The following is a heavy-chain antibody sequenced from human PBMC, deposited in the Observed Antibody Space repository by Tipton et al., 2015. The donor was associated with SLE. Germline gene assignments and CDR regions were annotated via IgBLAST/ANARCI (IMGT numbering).Heavy chain of an antibody. CDR2: IDQSGST. CDR3: ARGLSGYSSSWFYYYYGMDV. CDR1: GGFLRDYF. V-gene: IGHV4-34*01. Sequence: GLVKPSGTLFLTCDVYGGFLRDYFWSWIRQPPGKGLEWIGEIDQSGSTNYNPSLKSRVTISLDTSKNQFSLRLSSVTAADTAVYYCARGLSGYSSSWFYYYYGMDVWGQGTTVTVS. D-gene: IGHD6-13*01. J-gene: IGHJ6*02.